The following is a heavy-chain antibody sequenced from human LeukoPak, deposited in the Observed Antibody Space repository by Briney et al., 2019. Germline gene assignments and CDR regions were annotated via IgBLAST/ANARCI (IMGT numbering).Heavy chain of an antibody. D-gene: IGHD3-22*01. CDR1: GFTFSSYA. Sequence: PGGSLRLSCAASGFTFSSYAMSWVRQAPGKGLEWVSGMSGSGDSTYYADSVKGRFTISRDNAKNSLYLQMNTLRAEDTAVYYCARDRHKYNYDSGGYPPYWGQGTLVTVSS. CDR2: MSGSGDST. J-gene: IGHJ4*02. V-gene: IGHV3-23*01. CDR3: ARDRHKYNYDSGGYPPY.